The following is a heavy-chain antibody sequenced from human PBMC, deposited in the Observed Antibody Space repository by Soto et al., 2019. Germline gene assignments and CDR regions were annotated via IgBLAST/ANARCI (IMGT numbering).Heavy chain of an antibody. D-gene: IGHD2-8*01. J-gene: IGHJ6*03. CDR1: GFTFSSYT. Sequence: GGSLRLSCAASGFTFSSYTMSWVRQAPGKGLEWVSAISDSGGSTYYADSVKGRFTISRDNSKHTLFLQVNSLRAEDTAVYYSRDAEGDNYFLADWGQGATVTVSS. CDR2: ISDSGGST. V-gene: IGHV3-23*01. CDR3: RDAEGDNYFLAD.